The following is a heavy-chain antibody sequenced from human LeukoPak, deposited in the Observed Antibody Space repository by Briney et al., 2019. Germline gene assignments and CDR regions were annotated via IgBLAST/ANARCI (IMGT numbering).Heavy chain of an antibody. J-gene: IGHJ1*01. D-gene: IGHD2-2*01. CDR1: GFTFSTYR. Sequence: GGSLRLSCEASGFTFSTYRMSWARQAPGKGPECVANIKPDGSDKYYVDSMKGRFTISRDNAKNSLYLQMNNLRAEDTAVYYCAREGFPPGVLHWGQGTLVTVSS. CDR2: IKPDGSDK. V-gene: IGHV3-7*01. CDR3: AREGFPPGVLH.